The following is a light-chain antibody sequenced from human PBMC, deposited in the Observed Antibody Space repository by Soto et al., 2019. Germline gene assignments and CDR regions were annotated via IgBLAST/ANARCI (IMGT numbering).Light chain of an antibody. Sequence: QSVLTQPPSASGTPGQRVTISCSGSSSNIRSNYVYWYQQLPGTAPKLLIYRNNQRPSGVPDRFSGSKSGTSASLVISGLRSEDEAHYYCAAWDDSLSGPVFGGGTKLTVL. CDR1: SSNIRSNY. CDR2: RNN. J-gene: IGLJ3*02. CDR3: AAWDDSLSGPV. V-gene: IGLV1-47*01.